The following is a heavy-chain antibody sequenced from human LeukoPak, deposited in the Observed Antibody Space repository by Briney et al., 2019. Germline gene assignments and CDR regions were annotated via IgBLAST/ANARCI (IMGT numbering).Heavy chain of an antibody. CDR3: ARGLGANDY. Sequence: GASVKVSCKASGYTFTGYYMHWVRQAPGQGLEWMGWINPNSGGTNYAQKFQGRVTITRNTSISTAYMELSSLRSEDTAVYYCARGLGANDYWGQGTLVTVSS. J-gene: IGHJ4*02. D-gene: IGHD1-26*01. CDR1: GYTFTGYY. V-gene: IGHV1-2*02. CDR2: INPNSGGT.